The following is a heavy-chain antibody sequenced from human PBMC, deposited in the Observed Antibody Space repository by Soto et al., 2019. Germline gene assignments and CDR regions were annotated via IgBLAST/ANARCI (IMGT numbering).Heavy chain of an antibody. Sequence: QVQLQQWGAGLLKPSETPSLTCVVYGGSFSGYYWSWIRQSLGKGLEWIGGINHRGSTNYNPSLESRVTISVDTSKNQFSLKLPSVTAADTAMYYCARDGFCTSTTCRVGNWFDPWGQGTLVTVSS. CDR1: GGSFSGYY. D-gene: IGHD2-2*01. V-gene: IGHV4-34*01. CDR3: ARDGFCTSTTCRVGNWFDP. J-gene: IGHJ5*02. CDR2: INHRGST.